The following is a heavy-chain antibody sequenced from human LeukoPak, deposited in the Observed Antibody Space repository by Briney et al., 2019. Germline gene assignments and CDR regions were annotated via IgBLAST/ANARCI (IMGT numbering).Heavy chain of an antibody. D-gene: IGHD3-3*01. CDR3: ARDLTIFGVVSAFDI. V-gene: IGHV1-8*03. CDR1: GYTFTSYD. Sequence: ASVKVSCKASGYTFTSYDINWVRQATGQGLEWMGWMNPNSGNTGYAQKFQGRVTITRNTSISTAYMELSSLRSEDTAVYYCARDLTIFGVVSAFDIWGQGTMVTVSS. CDR2: MNPNSGNT. J-gene: IGHJ3*02.